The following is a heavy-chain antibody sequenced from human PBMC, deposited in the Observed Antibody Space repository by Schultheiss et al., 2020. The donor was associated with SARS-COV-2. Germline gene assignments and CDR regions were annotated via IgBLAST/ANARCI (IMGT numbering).Heavy chain of an antibody. CDR1: GFTFSSYG. Sequence: GGSLRLSCAASGFTFSSYGMNWVRQAPGKGLEWVSSISSSSSYIYYADSVKGRFFISRDNPKNTLYLDMNSLRAEDMALYYCARRSSGGTYYFDCWGQGTLVTVSS. D-gene: IGHD2-8*02. J-gene: IGHJ4*02. V-gene: IGHV3-21*04. CDR3: ARRSSGGTYYFDC. CDR2: ISSSSSYI.